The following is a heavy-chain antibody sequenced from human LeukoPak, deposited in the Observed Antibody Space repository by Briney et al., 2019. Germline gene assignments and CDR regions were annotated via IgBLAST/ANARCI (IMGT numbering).Heavy chain of an antibody. V-gene: IGHV3-74*01. CDR3: ARELPFDY. CDR1: GFTFDDYG. Sequence: GGSLRLXCAASGFTFDDYGMTWVRQAPGKGLVWVSRISGDGSTTNYAESVKGRFTISRDNAKNTLYLQMNSLRAEDTAVYYCARELPFDYWGQGTLVTVSS. CDR2: ISGDGSTT. J-gene: IGHJ4*02.